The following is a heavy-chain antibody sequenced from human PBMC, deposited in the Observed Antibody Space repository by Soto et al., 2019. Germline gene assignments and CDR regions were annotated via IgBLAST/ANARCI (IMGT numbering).Heavy chain of an antibody. J-gene: IGHJ4*02. V-gene: IGHV3-23*01. CDR2: ISGSGGST. CDR1: GFTFSSYA. D-gene: IGHD3-3*01. Sequence: PGGSLRLSCAASGFTFSSYAMSWVRQAPGKGLEWVSAISGSGGSTYYADSVKGRFTISRDNSKNTLYLQMNSLRAEDTAVYYCAKDLVWPNDFWSGYFVYWSQGTLVTVSS. CDR3: AKDLVWPNDFWSGYFVY.